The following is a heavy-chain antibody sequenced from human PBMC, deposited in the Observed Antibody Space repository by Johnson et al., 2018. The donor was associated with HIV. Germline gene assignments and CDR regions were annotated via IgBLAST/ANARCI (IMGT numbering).Heavy chain of an antibody. V-gene: IGHV3-30*14. CDR1: GLTFSDYG. CDR3: AKVDNYYGGAFDI. Sequence: QVQLVESGGGVVQPGRSLRLSCAASGLTFSDYGMHWVRQAPGKGLEWVAVISFDGNSEHYADSVKGRFTISRDNSKNTLYLQMYSLRAEDTAFYYCAKVDNYYGGAFDIWGQGTMVTVSS. J-gene: IGHJ3*02. D-gene: IGHD3-22*01. CDR2: ISFDGNSE.